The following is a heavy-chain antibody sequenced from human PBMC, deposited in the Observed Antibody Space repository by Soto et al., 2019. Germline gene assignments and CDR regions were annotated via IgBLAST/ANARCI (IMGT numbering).Heavy chain of an antibody. D-gene: IGHD3-10*01. CDR2: IKTDGSSP. CDR3: ARDRIAGSGSCDN. Sequence: LRLSCAASGFTFNNYWMHWVRQAPGKGLVWVSRIKTDGSSPNYADSVEGRFTISSDNAKNTLYLQMNSLRVEDTAVYYCARDRIAGSGSCDNWGQGTLVTVSS. J-gene: IGHJ4*02. CDR1: GFTFNNYW. V-gene: IGHV3-74*01.